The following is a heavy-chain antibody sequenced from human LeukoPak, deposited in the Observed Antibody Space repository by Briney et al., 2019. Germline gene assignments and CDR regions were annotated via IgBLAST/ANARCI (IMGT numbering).Heavy chain of an antibody. D-gene: IGHD2-8*01. V-gene: IGHV4-34*01. J-gene: IGHJ4*02. Sequence: SETLSLTCAVYGGSFSGYYWSWIRQPPGKGLEWIGEINHSGSTNYNPSLKSRVTISVDTSKNQFSLKLSSVTAADTAVYYCARGRPPWSTNGVCPYCSGGNSHFDYWGQGTLVTVSS. CDR1: GGSFSGYY. CDR3: ARGRPPWSTNGVCPYCSGGNSHFDY. CDR2: INHSGST.